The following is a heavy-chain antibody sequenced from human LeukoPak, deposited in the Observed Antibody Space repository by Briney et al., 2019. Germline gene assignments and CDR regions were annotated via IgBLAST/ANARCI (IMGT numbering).Heavy chain of an antibody. Sequence: GGSLRLSCAASGFTFSSYGMHWVRQAPGKGLEWVAFIRYDGSNKYYADSVKGRFTISRDNSNNTLYLQMNSLRAEDTAVYYCAKGPSRLLWFGEFPSHYYYYGMDVWGQGTTVTVSS. CDR3: AKGPSRLLWFGEFPSHYYYYGMDV. CDR2: IRYDGSNK. J-gene: IGHJ6*02. V-gene: IGHV3-30*02. D-gene: IGHD3-10*01. CDR1: GFTFSSYG.